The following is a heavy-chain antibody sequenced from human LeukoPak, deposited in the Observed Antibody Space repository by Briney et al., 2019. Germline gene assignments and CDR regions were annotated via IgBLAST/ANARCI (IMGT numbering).Heavy chain of an antibody. Sequence: GASVKVSCKVSGSTLTEMSIHWVRQAPGGALEWMGGFDPEDGETVYAPKFQGRVTMTEDTSADTAYMELSSLRSEDTAVYYCTTCLNGAGQPVAIYYYGMDVWGQGTTVTVSS. CDR3: TTCLNGAGQPVAIYYYGMDV. D-gene: IGHD2-2*01. J-gene: IGHJ6*02. V-gene: IGHV1-24*01. CDR1: GSTLTEMS. CDR2: FDPEDGET.